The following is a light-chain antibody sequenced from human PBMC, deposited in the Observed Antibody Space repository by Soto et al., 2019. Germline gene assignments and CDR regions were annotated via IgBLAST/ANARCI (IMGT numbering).Light chain of an antibody. CDR3: QQYNNWPLWT. V-gene: IGKV3D-15*01. CDR1: QSVGNN. Sequence: EIVLTHSPGTLSLSPLCRVTLSFMSSQSVGNNLAWYQQRPGQPPRLLIYGASTRDTGVPTRFSGSGSGTEFTLTITSLQSEDFAVYYCQQYNNWPLWTFGQGTKVDIK. CDR2: GAS. J-gene: IGKJ1*01.